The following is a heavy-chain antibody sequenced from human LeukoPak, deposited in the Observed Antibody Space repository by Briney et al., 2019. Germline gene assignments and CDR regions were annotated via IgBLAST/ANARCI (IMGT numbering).Heavy chain of an antibody. V-gene: IGHV1-2*02. CDR1: GYTFTGNY. CDR2: INPNSGGT. CDR3: ARDQLEGGSDY. Sequence: ASVKVSCKASGYTFTGNYMHWVRQAPGQGLEWMGWINPNSGGTNYAQKFQGRVTITRDTSISTAYMELSRLRSDDTAVYYCARDQLEGGSDYWGQGTLVTISS. J-gene: IGHJ4*02. D-gene: IGHD3-16*01.